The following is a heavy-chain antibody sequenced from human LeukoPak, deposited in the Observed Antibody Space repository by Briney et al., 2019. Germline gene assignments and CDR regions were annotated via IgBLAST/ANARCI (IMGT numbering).Heavy chain of an antibody. CDR3: VREVYSNSWYRS. Sequence: GGSLRLSCAASGFTVCSNYMSWVRQSPGKGLEWVSVMYSGGNTYYADSVKGRFTISRDNSKNTLHLQMNSLRAEDMAVYYCVREVYSNSWYRSCGQGTLVTVSS. D-gene: IGHD6-13*01. J-gene: IGHJ5*02. CDR2: MYSGGNT. V-gene: IGHV3-53*01. CDR1: GFTVCSNY.